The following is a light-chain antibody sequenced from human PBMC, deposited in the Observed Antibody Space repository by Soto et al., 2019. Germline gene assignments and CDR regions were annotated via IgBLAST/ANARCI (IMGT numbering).Light chain of an antibody. Sequence: QSVLTQPASVSGSPGQSITISCIGTSSDVGTFNLVSWYQHHPDKAPKLIIYEGSMRPSGVSTRFSGSKSGNTASLTISSRQAEDEADYHCCSYAGSNTLVFGGGTKLTVL. J-gene: IGLJ3*02. CDR1: SSDVGTFNL. CDR2: EGS. V-gene: IGLV2-23*01. CDR3: CSYAGSNTLV.